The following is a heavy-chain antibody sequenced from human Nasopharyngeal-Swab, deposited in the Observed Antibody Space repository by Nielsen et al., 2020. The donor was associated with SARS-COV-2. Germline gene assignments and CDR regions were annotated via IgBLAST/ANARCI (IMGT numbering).Heavy chain of an antibody. J-gene: IGHJ6*02. V-gene: IGHV7-4-1*02. CDR2: INTNTGNP. Sequence: ASAKVSCKASGYTFTSYAMNWVRQAPGQGLEWMGWINTNTGNPTYAQGFTGRFVFSLDTSVSTAYLQISSLKAEDTAVYYCARTPVTYYYYGMDVWGQGTTVTVSS. CDR1: GYTFTSYA. D-gene: IGHD5-18*01. CDR3: ARTPVTYYYYGMDV.